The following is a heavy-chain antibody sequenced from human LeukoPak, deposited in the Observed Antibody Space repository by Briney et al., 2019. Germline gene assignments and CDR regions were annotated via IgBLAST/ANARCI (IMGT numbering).Heavy chain of an antibody. CDR2: IYHTGST. J-gene: IGHJ3*02. CDR3: ARNGPTAAGAFDS. Sequence: PSETLSLTCAVSGGSITTSNWWTWVRQPPGKGLEWIGEIYHTGSTNYNPSLKSRVTISVDKSKNQFSLKLTSVTAADTAVYYCARNGPTAAGAFDSWGQGTLVTVSS. V-gene: IGHV4-4*02. CDR1: GGSITTSNW. D-gene: IGHD6-13*01.